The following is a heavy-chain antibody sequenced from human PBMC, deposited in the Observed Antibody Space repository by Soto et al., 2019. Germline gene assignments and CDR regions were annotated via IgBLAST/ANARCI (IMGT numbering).Heavy chain of an antibody. CDR1: GDTFTGYD. CDR2: FNAGDGAT. CDR3: VRDKITRILDY. D-gene: IGHD1-20*01. J-gene: IGHJ4*02. V-gene: IGHV1-3*01. Sequence: SVKVSCKASGDTFTGYDLHWGRRAPGQRLEGMGWFNAGDGATKYSRKFQGTVTITRDTSTSTAYLELSSLRSKDTDVYSCVRDKITRILDYWGRG.